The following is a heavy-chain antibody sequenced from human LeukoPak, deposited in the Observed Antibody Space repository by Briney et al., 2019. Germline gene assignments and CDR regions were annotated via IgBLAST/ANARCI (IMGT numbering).Heavy chain of an antibody. Sequence: PSETLSLTCTVSGGSISSYYWSWIRQPAGKGLEWIGRIYTSGSTNYDPSLKSRVTMSVDTSKNQFSLKLSSVTAADTAVYYCARGVDYYGSGSYLVAFDIWGQGTMVTVSS. D-gene: IGHD3-10*01. CDR1: GGSISSYY. CDR3: ARGVDYYGSGSYLVAFDI. J-gene: IGHJ3*02. CDR2: IYTSGST. V-gene: IGHV4-4*07.